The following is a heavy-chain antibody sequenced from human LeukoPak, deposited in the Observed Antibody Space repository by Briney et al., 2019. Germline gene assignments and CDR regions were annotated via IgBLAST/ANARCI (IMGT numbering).Heavy chain of an antibody. J-gene: IGHJ4*02. CDR1: GYTFNSYA. Sequence: GGSLRLSCAASGYTFNSYAMSWVRQAPGKGLEWVSAISGSGGSTYYADSVKGRFTISRDNSKNTLYLQMNSLRAEDTAVYYCAKAGGSLQSSNSDYWGQGTLVTVSS. V-gene: IGHV3-23*01. CDR2: ISGSGGST. CDR3: AKAGGSLQSSNSDY. D-gene: IGHD4-11*01.